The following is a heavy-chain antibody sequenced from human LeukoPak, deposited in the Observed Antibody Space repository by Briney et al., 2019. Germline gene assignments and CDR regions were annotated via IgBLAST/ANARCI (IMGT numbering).Heavy chain of an antibody. J-gene: IGHJ4*02. V-gene: IGHV3-30*02. D-gene: IGHD3-22*01. Sequence: PGGSLRLSCAASGFTFSSNGMHWVRQAPGKGLEWVAFIRDDGSNKYYADSVKGRFTISRDNSKNTLYLQMNSLRAEDTAVYYCARDSDTYYYDSSGFDYWGQGTLVTVSS. CDR2: IRDDGSNK. CDR1: GFTFSSNG. CDR3: ARDSDTYYYDSSGFDY.